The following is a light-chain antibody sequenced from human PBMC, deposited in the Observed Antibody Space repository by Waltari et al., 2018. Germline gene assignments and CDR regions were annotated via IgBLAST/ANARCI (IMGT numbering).Light chain of an antibody. V-gene: IGKV3-20*01. CDR2: GAS. Sequence: EIVLTQSPGPLSLSPGERGTLSCRASQSVSNSYLAWYQQKPGQAPRLLLYGASSSATCIPDRFSGSGSGTDFTLTISRLEPEDFAVYYCQQYNSSPPRFGQGTKVEIK. CDR1: QSVSNSY. J-gene: IGKJ1*01. CDR3: QQYNSSPPR.